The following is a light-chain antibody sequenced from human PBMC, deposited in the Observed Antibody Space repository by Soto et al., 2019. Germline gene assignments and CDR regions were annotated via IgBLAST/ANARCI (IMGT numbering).Light chain of an antibody. CDR3: QQYNNWIT. J-gene: IGKJ5*01. V-gene: IGKV3D-15*01. Sequence: EIVLTQSPGTLSLSPGERATLSCRASQSVSSNLAWYQHKPGQAPRLLISGASSRATGIPDRFSGSGSGTEFTLTISSLQSEDFAVYYCQQYNNWITFGQGTRLEIK. CDR1: QSVSSN. CDR2: GAS.